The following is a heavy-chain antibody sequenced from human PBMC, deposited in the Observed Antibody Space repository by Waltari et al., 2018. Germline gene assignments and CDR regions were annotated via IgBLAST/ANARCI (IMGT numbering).Heavy chain of an antibody. CDR3: ARGRKNYITMVRDRDAFDI. CDR2: MNPNRGNT. V-gene: IGHV1-8*01. J-gene: IGHJ3*02. D-gene: IGHD3-10*01. CDR1: GYTFTSYD. Sequence: QVQLVQSGAEVKKPGASVKVSCKASGYTFTSYDINWVRQATGQGLEWMGWMNPNRGNTGYAQKFQGRVTMTRNTSISTAYMELSSLRSEDTAVYYCARGRKNYITMVRDRDAFDIWGQGTMVTVSS.